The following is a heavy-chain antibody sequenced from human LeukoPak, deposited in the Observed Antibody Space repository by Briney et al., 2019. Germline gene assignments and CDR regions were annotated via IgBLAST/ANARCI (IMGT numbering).Heavy chain of an antibody. CDR1: GYTFTGYY. V-gene: IGHV1-2*02. D-gene: IGHD6-13*01. CDR3: AAYSRSWYYFDY. J-gene: IGHJ4*02. CDR2: INPNSGGT. Sequence: ASVKVSCKASGYTFTGYYMHWVRQAPGQGLEWTGWINPNSGGTNYAQKFQGRVTMTRDTSISTAYMELSRLRSDDTAVYYCAAYSRSWYYFDYWGQGTLVTVSS.